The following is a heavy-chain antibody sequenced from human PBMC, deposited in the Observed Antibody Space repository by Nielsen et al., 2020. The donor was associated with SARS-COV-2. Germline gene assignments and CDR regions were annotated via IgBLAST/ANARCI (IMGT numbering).Heavy chain of an antibody. V-gene: IGHV3-30*18. CDR3: AKESSLISLERNDYYFDY. Sequence: GESLKISCAASGFTFSSYDMHWVRQAPGKGLEWVAVISYDGSNKYYADSVKGRFTISRDNSKNTLYLQMNSLRAEDTAVYYCAKESSLISLERNDYYFDYWGQGTLVTVSS. CDR1: GFTFSSYD. CDR2: ISYDGSNK. J-gene: IGHJ4*02. D-gene: IGHD3-16*02.